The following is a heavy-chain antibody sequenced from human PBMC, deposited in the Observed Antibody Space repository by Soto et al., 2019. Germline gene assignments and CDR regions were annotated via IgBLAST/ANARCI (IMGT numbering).Heavy chain of an antibody. CDR2: INPSGGST. CDR1: GYNISSYD. J-gene: IGHJ6*02. D-gene: IGHD3-10*01. V-gene: IGHV1-46*01. Sequence: ASVKVSCKASGYNISSYDIIWVRQAPGQGLEWMGIINPSGGSTSYAQKFQGRVTMTRDTSTSTVYMELSSLRSEDTAVYYCAREGYYGSGSPPYYYCMDVWGQGTTVTVSS. CDR3: AREGYYGSGSPPYYYCMDV.